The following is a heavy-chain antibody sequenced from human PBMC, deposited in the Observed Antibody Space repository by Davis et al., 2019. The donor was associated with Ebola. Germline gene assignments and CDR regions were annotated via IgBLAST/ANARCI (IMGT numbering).Heavy chain of an antibody. Sequence: GGSLRLSCAASGFTFDDYAMHWVRQAPGKGLEWVSGISWNSGSIGYADSVKGRFTISRDNAKNSLYLQMNSLRAEDTAVYYCARDGTREWELFYYYGMDVWGQGTTVTVSS. V-gene: IGHV3-9*01. CDR1: GFTFDDYA. J-gene: IGHJ6*02. D-gene: IGHD1-26*01. CDR2: ISWNSGSI. CDR3: ARDGTREWELFYYYGMDV.